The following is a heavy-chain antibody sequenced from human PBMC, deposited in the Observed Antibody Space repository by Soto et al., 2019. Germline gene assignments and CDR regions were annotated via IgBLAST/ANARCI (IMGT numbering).Heavy chain of an antibody. V-gene: IGHV1-18*01. Sequence: QVQLVQSGAEVKKPGASVKVSCKASGYTFTSYGISWVRQAPGQGLEWMGWISAYNGNTNYAQKFQGRVTMTTDTSTSTANMELRSLRSDDTAVYYCARDQVGGYCSGGSRSPFDYWGQGTLVTVSS. CDR2: ISAYNGNT. J-gene: IGHJ4*02. D-gene: IGHD2-15*01. CDR1: GYTFTSYG. CDR3: ARDQVGGYCSGGSRSPFDY.